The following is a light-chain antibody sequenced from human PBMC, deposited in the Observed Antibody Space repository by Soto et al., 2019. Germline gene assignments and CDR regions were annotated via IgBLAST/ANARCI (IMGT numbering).Light chain of an antibody. Sequence: DVVMTQSPLSLPVTLGQPASISCRSSQSLLYIDGNTYLNWFLQRPGQSPRRLISKVSNRDSGVPDRVSGSGSGTDFTLRISRVEAEDVGVYYCVQATPGPRTFGQGTKVEI. V-gene: IGKV2-30*01. CDR1: QSLLYIDGNTY. CDR2: KVS. J-gene: IGKJ1*01. CDR3: VQATPGPRT.